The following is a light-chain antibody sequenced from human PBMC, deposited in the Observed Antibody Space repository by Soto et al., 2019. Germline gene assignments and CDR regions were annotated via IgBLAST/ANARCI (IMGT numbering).Light chain of an antibody. CDR1: ERIYSAY. CDR2: GTS. V-gene: IGKV3-20*01. J-gene: IGKJ5*01. Sequence: EVVLTQSPGTLSLYRGERATLSCRASERIYSAYLGWYQQKPGQAPRLLIYGTSSRAAGIPDRFSGSGSGTDFTLTISRLEPEDFAVYYCQQYGNSPITFGQGTRLEI. CDR3: QQYGNSPIT.